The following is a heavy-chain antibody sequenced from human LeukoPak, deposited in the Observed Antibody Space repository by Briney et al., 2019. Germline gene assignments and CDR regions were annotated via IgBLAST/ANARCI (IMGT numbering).Heavy chain of an antibody. CDR1: GFTFSNAS. J-gene: IGHJ4*02. CDR3: TADARTFDY. Sequence: GRSLRLSWAASGFTFSNASVSWVRQAPGKGLEWVGRIKSKTDGATTDYAAPVKGRFTITRDDSNNTLYLQMNRLRTEDTAVYYCTADARTFDYWGQGTLVTVSS. CDR2: IKSKTDGATT. D-gene: IGHD6-6*01. V-gene: IGHV3-15*01.